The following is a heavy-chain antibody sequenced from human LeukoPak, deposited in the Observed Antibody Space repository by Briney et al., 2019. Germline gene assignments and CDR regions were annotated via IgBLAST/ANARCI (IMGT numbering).Heavy chain of an antibody. V-gene: IGHV4-34*01. J-gene: IGHJ4*02. Sequence: SETLSLTCAVYGGSFSGYYWRGLRQPPGKGLEWIGEINHSGSTNYNPSLKSRVTISVDTSKNQFSLKLSSVTAADTAVYYCARGHHGSGSYSGYWGQGTLVTVSS. D-gene: IGHD3-10*01. CDR1: GGSFSGYY. CDR3: ARGHHGSGSYSGY. CDR2: INHSGST.